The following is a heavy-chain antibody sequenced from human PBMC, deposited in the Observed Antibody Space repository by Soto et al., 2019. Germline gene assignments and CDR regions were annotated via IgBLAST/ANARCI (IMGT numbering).Heavy chain of an antibody. CDR2: IIPIFGTA. CDR1: GGTFSSYA. D-gene: IGHD3-10*01. J-gene: IGHJ5*02. Sequence: SVKVSCKASGGTFSSYAISWVRQAPGQGLEWMGGIIPIFGTANYAQKFQGRVTITADESTSTAYMELSSLRSEDTAVYYCARCTLGSGSYYNNWFDPWGQGTLVTVPQ. CDR3: ARCTLGSGSYYNNWFDP. V-gene: IGHV1-69*13.